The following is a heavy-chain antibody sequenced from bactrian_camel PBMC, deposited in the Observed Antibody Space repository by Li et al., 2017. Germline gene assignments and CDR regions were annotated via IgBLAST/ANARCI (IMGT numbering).Heavy chain of an antibody. CDR2: MYNSTGRI. J-gene: IGHJ4*01. CDR3: ATGLLPVF. D-gene: IGHD3*01. CDR1: GYTSSVPC. Sequence: HVQLVESGGGSVQAGGSLRLSCAIRGYTSSVPCMAWFRQVPGKEREGVALMYNSTGRIDYTDSVKGRFTISRDNAKDALYLEMNSLKVEDTALYYCATGLLPVFWGQGTQVTVS. V-gene: IGHV3S1*01.